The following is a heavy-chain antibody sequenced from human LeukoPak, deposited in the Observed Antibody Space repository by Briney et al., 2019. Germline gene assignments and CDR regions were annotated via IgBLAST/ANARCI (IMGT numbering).Heavy chain of an antibody. CDR3: AKAVDIVVVPAAMVFYY. Sequence: GGSLRLSCAASGFAFSNYAMSWVRQAPGKGLEWVSSITGSGGGTYYADSVKGRFTISRDNSKNTLDLQMNSLRAEDTAVYYCAKAVDIVVVPAAMVFYYWGQGTLVTVSS. CDR1: GFAFSNYA. V-gene: IGHV3-23*01. CDR2: ITGSGGGT. D-gene: IGHD2-2*01. J-gene: IGHJ4*02.